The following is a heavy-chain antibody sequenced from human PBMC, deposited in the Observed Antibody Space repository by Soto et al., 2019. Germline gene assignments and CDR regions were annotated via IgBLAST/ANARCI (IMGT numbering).Heavy chain of an antibody. D-gene: IGHD5-18*01. J-gene: IGHJ6*02. V-gene: IGHV3-48*02. Sequence: EVQLVESGGGLVQPGGSLRLSCAASGFTFSSYSMNWVRQAPGKGLEWVSYISSSSSTIYYADSVKGRFTISRDNAKNSLYLQMNSLRDEDTAVYYCAREGSTAMFPRGYYYYGMDVWGQGTTVTVSS. CDR1: GFTFSSYS. CDR2: ISSSSSTI. CDR3: AREGSTAMFPRGYYYYGMDV.